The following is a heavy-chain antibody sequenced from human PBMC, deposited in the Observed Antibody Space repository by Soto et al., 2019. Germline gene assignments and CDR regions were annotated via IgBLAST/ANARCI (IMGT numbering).Heavy chain of an antibody. CDR1: GYTFTRYY. CDR2: INPNSGGT. D-gene: IGHD3-16*02. V-gene: IGHV1-2*02. Sequence: ASVKVSCKASGYTFTRYYMHWVRQAPGQGLEWMGWINPNSGGTNYAQKFQGRVTMTRDTSISTAYMELSRLRSDDTAVYYCARKIEMAFYHYFDYLGQGTLVTGSS. J-gene: IGHJ4*02. CDR3: ARKIEMAFYHYFDY.